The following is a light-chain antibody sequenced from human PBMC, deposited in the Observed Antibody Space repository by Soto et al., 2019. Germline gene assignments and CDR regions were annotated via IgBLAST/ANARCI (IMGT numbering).Light chain of an antibody. V-gene: IGKV3-20*01. CDR3: QQYGSPPYN. J-gene: IGKJ2*01. CDR1: KSIDISY. CDR2: GAS. Sequence: EIVLTQSPGTLSLSPGEGTTLSCRTSKSIDISYLAWYQQKPGQAPRLLIYGASSRATGIPDRFSGSVSGTDFTLTISKLEPEDFAVYYCQQYGSPPYNFGQGTKLEIK.